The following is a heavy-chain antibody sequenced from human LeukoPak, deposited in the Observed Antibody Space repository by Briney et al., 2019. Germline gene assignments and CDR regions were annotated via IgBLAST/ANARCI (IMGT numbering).Heavy chain of an antibody. V-gene: IGHV3-23*01. CDR1: GFTFSSYA. J-gene: IGHJ5*02. D-gene: IGHD6-19*01. CDR3: AKASSVAEYNWFDP. CDR2: ISGSGGST. Sequence: GGSLRLSCAASGFTFSSYAMSWVRQAPGKGLEWVSAISGSGGSTYYADSVKGRFTISRDNSKNTLYLQMNSLRAEDTAVYYCAKASSVAEYNWFDPWGQGTLVTVSP.